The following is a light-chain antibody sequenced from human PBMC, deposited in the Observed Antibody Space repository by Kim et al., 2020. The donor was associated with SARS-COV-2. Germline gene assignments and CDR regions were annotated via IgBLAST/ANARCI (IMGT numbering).Light chain of an antibody. CDR1: QDISNY. CDR3: QQYDNLPCT. J-gene: IGKJ5*01. CDR2: DAS. Sequence: DIQMTQSPSSLSASVGDRVTITCQASQDISNYLNWYQQKPGKAPKLLIYDASNLETGVPSRFSGSGSGTDFTFTISSLQPEDIATYYCQQYDNLPCTFGQGTQLEIK. V-gene: IGKV1-33*01.